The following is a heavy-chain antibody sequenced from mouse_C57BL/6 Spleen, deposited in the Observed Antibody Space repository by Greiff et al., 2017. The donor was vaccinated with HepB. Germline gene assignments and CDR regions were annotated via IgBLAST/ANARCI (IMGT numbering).Heavy chain of an antibody. Sequence: ESGPGLVKPSQSLSLTCSVTGYSFTSGYYWNWIRQFPGNKLEWMGYISYDGSNNYNPSLKNRIAITRDTSKNQFFLKLNSVTTEDTATYYCERVRVLYYAMDYWGQGTSVTVSS. CDR2: ISYDGSN. CDR3: ERVRVLYYAMDY. V-gene: IGHV3-6*01. J-gene: IGHJ4*01. CDR1: GYSFTSGYY. D-gene: IGHD2-14*01.